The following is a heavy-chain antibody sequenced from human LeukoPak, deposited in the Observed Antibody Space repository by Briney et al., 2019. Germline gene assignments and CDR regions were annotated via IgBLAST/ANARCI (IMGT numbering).Heavy chain of an antibody. CDR2: IRSKTDGGTT. CDR1: RLTFSNTW. J-gene: IGHJ4*02. CDR3: VGSFLGY. D-gene: IGHD3-10*01. V-gene: IGHV3-15*01. Sequence: GGSLRLSCAASRLTFSNTWMTWVRQAPGKGLEWVGRIRSKTDGGTTDYTTPVKGRFTISRDDSKNTLYLQMNSLKTEDTAVYYCVGSFLGYWGQGTLVTVSS.